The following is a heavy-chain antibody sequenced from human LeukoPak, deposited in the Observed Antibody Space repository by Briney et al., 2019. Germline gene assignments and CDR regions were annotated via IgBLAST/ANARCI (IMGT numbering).Heavy chain of an antibody. CDR3: AKDLNWFDP. V-gene: IGHV3-23*01. J-gene: IGHJ5*02. Sequence: WVRQAXXXXLEWVSAISGSGGSTYYADSVKGRFTISRDNSKNTLYLQMNSLRAEDTAVYYCAKDLNWFDPWGQGTLVTVSS. CDR2: ISGSGGST.